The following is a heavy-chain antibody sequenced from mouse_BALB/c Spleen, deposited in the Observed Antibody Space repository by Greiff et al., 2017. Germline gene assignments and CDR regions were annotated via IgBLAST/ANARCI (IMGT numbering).Heavy chain of an antibody. J-gene: IGHJ4*01. CDR1: GFAFSSYD. CDR2: ISSGGGST. CDR3: ARPRDYAMDY. Sequence: EVQLVESGGGLVKPGGSLKLSCAASGFAFSSYDMSWVRQTPEKRLEWVAYISSGGGSTYYPDTVKGRFTISRDNAKNTLYLQMSSLKSEDTAMYYCARPRDYAMDYWGQGTSVTVSS. V-gene: IGHV5-12-1*01.